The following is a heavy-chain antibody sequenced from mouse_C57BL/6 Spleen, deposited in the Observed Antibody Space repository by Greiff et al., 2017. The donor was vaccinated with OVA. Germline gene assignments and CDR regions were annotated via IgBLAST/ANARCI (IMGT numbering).Heavy chain of an antibody. CDR3: ARAYYSNYEAMDY. CDR1: GYTFTSYW. V-gene: IGHV1-55*01. CDR2: IYPGSGST. Sequence: QVQLQQSGAELVKPGASVKMSCKASGYTFTSYWITWVKQRPGQGLEWIGDIYPGSGSTNYNGKFKSKATLTVDTSSSTAYMQLSSLTSEDSAVYYCARAYYSNYEAMDYWGQGTSVTVSS. J-gene: IGHJ4*01. D-gene: IGHD2-5*01.